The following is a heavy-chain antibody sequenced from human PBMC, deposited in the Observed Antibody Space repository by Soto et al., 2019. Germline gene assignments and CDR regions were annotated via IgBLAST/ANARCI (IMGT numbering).Heavy chain of an antibody. CDR1: GDTVSSTRW. V-gene: IGHV4-4*02. CDR3: ARTGKFYYYDMSGLPFDP. D-gene: IGHD3-22*01. J-gene: IGHJ5*02. CDR2: IYHLGTT. Sequence: SETLSLTCTVSGDTVSSTRWLSWVRLSPGRGLEWIGDIYHLGTTNYNPSLKRRVSISLDKSKNQFSLKLTSVTAADTAVYFCARTGKFYYYDMSGLPFDPWGPGVLVTV.